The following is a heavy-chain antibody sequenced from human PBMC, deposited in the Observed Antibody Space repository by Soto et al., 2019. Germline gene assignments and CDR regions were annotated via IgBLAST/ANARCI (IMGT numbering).Heavy chain of an antibody. D-gene: IGHD3-3*01. CDR2: INPNSGGT. J-gene: IGHJ6*02. V-gene: IGHV1-2*02. CDR3: ARDPELRLLKGLPFPHYYYGMEV. CDR1: GYTFTGYY. Sequence: ASVKVSCKGSGYTFTGYYMNRVRPAPGQGLEWMGWINPNSGGTNYAQKFRGRVTMTRGTSISTAYMELSRLRSDDTAVYYCARDPELRLLKGLPFPHYYYGMEVWGQGTTVTVSS.